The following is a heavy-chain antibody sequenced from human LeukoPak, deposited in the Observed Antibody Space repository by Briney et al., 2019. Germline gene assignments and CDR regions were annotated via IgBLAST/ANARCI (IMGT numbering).Heavy chain of an antibody. J-gene: IGHJ5*02. CDR2: ISSSGSTI. CDR1: GFTFSDYY. V-gene: IGHV3-11*01. CDR3: ARGRMDYYGSGSHNWFDP. D-gene: IGHD3-10*01. Sequence: PGGSLRLSCAASGFTFSDYYMRWIRQAPGKGLEWVSYISSSGSTIYYADSVKGRFTISRDNAKNSLYLQMNSLRAEDTAVYYCARGRMDYYGSGSHNWFDPWGQGTLVTVSS.